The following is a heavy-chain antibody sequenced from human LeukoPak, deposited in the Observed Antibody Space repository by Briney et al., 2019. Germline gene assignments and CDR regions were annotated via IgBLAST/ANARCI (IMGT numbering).Heavy chain of an antibody. CDR3: ARAGDGYVEWYFDL. V-gene: IGHV4-30-2*02. Sequence: SETLSLTCTVSGGSISSGGYYWSWIRQPPGKGLEWIGYIYHSGSTYYNPSLKSRVTISVDRSKNQFSLKLSSVTAADTAAYYCARAGDGYVEWYFDLWGRGTLVTVSS. J-gene: IGHJ2*01. CDR1: GGSISSGGYY. D-gene: IGHD5-24*01. CDR2: IYHSGST.